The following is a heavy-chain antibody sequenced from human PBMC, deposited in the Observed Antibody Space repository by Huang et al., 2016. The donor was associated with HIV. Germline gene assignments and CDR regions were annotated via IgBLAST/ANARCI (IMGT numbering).Heavy chain of an antibody. D-gene: IGHD3-3*01. V-gene: IGHV4-39*01. J-gene: IGHJ4*02. CDR3: ARLHFDLWSGYYMAFDY. Sequence: QVQLQESGPGLVKPSETLSLTCVVSGGSISNKNYYWGWIRQPPGKGLEWIGSINYTGTTYYNPSLKSRVTMSVDTPKNQFSLKVNSVTAADTAVYYCARLHFDLWSGYYMAFDYWGQGTLVTVSS. CDR1: GGSISNKNYY. CDR2: INYTGTT.